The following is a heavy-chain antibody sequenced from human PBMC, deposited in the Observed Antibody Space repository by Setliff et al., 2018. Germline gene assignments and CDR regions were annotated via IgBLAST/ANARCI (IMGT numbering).Heavy chain of an antibody. V-gene: IGHV3-74*01. Sequence: QSGGSLRLSCAASGFTFNTYWMHWVRQAPGKGLVWFSHINSDGSGTSYADSVKGRFTISRDNAKNTLYLQMNSLRAEDTAVFYCGPGGKGLLENWGQGTLVTVSS. D-gene: IGHD3-10*01. CDR3: GPGGKGLLEN. J-gene: IGHJ4*02. CDR2: INSDGSGT. CDR1: GFTFNTYW.